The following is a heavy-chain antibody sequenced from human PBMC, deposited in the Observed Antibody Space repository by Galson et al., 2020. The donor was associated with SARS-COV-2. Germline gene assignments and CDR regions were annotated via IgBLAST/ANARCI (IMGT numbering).Heavy chain of an antibody. Sequence: GGSLRLSCAASGFTFSNAWMSWVRQAPGKGLEWVGRIKSKTDGGTTDYAAPVKGRFTISRDDSKNTLYLQMNSLKTEDTAVYYCTKDRPYYGGYDYAREGPYYFDYWGQGTLVTVSS. J-gene: IGHJ4*02. CDR3: TKDRPYYGGYDYAREGPYYFDY. D-gene: IGHD5-12*01. CDR2: IKSKTDGGTT. CDR1: GFTFSNAW. V-gene: IGHV3-15*01.